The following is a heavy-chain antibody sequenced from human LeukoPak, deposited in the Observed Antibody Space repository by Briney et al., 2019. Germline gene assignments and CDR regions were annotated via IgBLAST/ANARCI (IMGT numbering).Heavy chain of an antibody. CDR1: GFTFSTYW. CDR2: IKSDGST. D-gene: IGHD3-22*01. CDR3: ARAPSEIGGYYPEFFRH. Sequence: GGSLRLSCAASGFTFSTYWMHWVRQAPGKGLVWVSRIKSDGSTNCADSVKGRFTISRDNAKNTVSLQMNSLRPEDTGVYYCARAPSEIGGYYPEFFRHWGQGTLVTVSS. V-gene: IGHV3-74*01. J-gene: IGHJ1*01.